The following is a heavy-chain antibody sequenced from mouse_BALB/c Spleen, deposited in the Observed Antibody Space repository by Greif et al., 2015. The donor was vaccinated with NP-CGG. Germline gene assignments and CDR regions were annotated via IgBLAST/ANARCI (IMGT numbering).Heavy chain of an antibody. Sequence: QVQLQQPGAELVRPGTSVKVSCKASGYAFTNYLIEWVKQRPGQGLEWIGVINPGSGGANYNEKFKGKATLTADKSSSTAYMQLSSLTSDDSAVYFCATPYYRYDGWYYFDYWGQGTTLTVSS. D-gene: IGHD2-14*01. J-gene: IGHJ2*01. CDR3: ATPYYRYDGWYYFDY. CDR2: INPGSGGA. V-gene: IGHV1-54*01. CDR1: GYAFTNYL.